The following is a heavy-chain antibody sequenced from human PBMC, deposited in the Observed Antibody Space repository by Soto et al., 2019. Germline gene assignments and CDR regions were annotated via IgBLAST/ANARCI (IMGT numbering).Heavy chain of an antibody. CDR1: GGSFSGYY. Sequence: TLSLTCAVYGGSFSGYYWSWIRQPPGKGLEWIGEINHSGSTNYNPSLKSRVTISVDTSKNQFSLKLSSVTAADTAVYYCARGGKGNYDYIWGSYRYNSLDYWGQGTLVTVSS. CDR2: INHSGST. J-gene: IGHJ4*02. V-gene: IGHV4-34*01. D-gene: IGHD3-16*02. CDR3: ARGGKGNYDYIWGSYRYNSLDY.